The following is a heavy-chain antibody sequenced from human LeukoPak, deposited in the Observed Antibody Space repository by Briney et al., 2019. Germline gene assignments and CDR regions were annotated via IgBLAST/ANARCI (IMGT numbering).Heavy chain of an antibody. CDR2: IKSKTDGGTT. Sequence: GGSLRLSCAASGFTFSNAWMSWVRQAPGKGLEWVGRIKSKTDGGTTDYAAPVKGRFTISRDDSKNTLYLQMNSLRAEDTAVYYCAKDRNYYDFWSGYYKEGSDYWGQGTLVTVSS. V-gene: IGHV3-15*01. J-gene: IGHJ4*02. D-gene: IGHD3-3*01. CDR1: GFTFSNAW. CDR3: AKDRNYYDFWSGYYKEGSDY.